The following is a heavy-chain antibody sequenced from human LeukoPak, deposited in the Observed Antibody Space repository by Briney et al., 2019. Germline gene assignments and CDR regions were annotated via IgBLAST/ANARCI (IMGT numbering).Heavy chain of an antibody. CDR1: GFTFSSYG. CDR2: ISYDGSNK. D-gene: IGHD3-9*01. J-gene: IGHJ3*02. V-gene: IGHV3-30*18. Sequence: PGGSLRLSCAASGFTFSSYGMHWVRQAPGKGLEWVAVISYDGSNKYYADSVKGRFTISRDNSKNTLYLQMNSLRAEDTAVYYCAKDSYYDILTGYYRGAFDIWGQGTMVTVSS. CDR3: AKDSYYDILTGYYRGAFDI.